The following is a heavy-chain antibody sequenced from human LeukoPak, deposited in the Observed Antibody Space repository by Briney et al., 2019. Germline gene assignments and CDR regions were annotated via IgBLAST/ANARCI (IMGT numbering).Heavy chain of an antibody. D-gene: IGHD3-10*01. J-gene: IGHJ4*02. CDR1: GFTFSSYS. V-gene: IGHV3-21*01. CDR2: ISSSSSYI. CDR3: ARDMVRGVSFDY. Sequence: PGXXLRLSCAASGFTFSSYSMNWVRQAPGKGLEWVSSISSSSSYIYYADSVKGRLTISRDNAKNSLYLQMNSLRAEDTAVYYCARDMVRGVSFDYWGQGTLVTVSS.